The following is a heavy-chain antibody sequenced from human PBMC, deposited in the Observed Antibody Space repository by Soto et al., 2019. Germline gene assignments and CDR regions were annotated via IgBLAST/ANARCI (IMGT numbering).Heavy chain of an antibody. CDR3: ARDKGQRIYYYCGMDV. CDR1: GDTITSYG. J-gene: IGHJ6*02. V-gene: IGHV1-18*01. Sequence: ASVKASCKSPGDTITSYGISWVRQAPEQGLEWMGWISAYNGNTNYAQKLQGRVTMTTDTSTSTAYMELRSLRSDDTAVYYCARDKGQRIYYYCGMDVWGQGTTVTVSS. CDR2: ISAYNGNT.